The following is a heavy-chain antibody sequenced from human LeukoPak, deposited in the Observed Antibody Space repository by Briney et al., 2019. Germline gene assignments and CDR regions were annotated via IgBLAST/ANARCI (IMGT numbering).Heavy chain of an antibody. CDR1: GFTFSSYS. J-gene: IGHJ4*02. Sequence: GGSLRLSCTASGFTFSSYSLHWVRQAPGKGLEWVSYISSSISTRYYADSVKGRFTISRDNAKNSLYLQMNSLRAEDTAVYYCARVPGSGYYPYYFDYWGQGTLVTVSS. D-gene: IGHD3-3*01. CDR3: ARVPGSGYYPYYFDY. CDR2: ISSSISTR. V-gene: IGHV3-48*04.